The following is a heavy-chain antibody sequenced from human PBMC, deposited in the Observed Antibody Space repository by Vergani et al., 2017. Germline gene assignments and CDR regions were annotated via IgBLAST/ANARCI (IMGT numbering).Heavy chain of an antibody. V-gene: IGHV3-30*02. D-gene: IGHD5-24*01. J-gene: IGHJ4*02. CDR3: AAGGGDGYPTWVY. CDR2: LRVDGSNQ. CDR1: EFTFSNYA. Sequence: VQLLESGGGLVQPGGSLRLTCAASEFTFSNYAMNWVRQAPGKGLEWVAFLRVDGSNQNYADSVKGRFTISRDNSKNTVYLQMNSLRAEDTAVFYCAAGGGDGYPTWVYWGQGTLVTVSS.